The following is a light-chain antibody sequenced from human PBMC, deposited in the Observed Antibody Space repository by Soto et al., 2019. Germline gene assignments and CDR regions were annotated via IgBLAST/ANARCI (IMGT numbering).Light chain of an antibody. J-gene: IGLJ1*01. CDR1: SSNIGAGYD. CDR2: GNS. CDR3: QSYDRSLSGLV. Sequence: QSVLTQPPSVSGAPGQRVTISCTGSSSNIGAGYDVHWYQQLPGTAPKLLIYGNSNRPSGVPDRFSGSKSGTSVSLAITGLQAEDEADYYCQSYDRSLSGLVFGTGTKVTVL. V-gene: IGLV1-40*01.